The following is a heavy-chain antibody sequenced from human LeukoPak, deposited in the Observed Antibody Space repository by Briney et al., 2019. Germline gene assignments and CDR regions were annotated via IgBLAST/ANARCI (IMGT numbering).Heavy chain of an antibody. Sequence: GGSLRLSCAASGFTFSSYGMHWVRQAPGKGLEWVSVISHDGGNKYYADSVMGRSTISRDTSKNTLYLQMNSLRAEDTAVYYCARAGGITMIREVKVLDAFDIWGQGTPVTVSS. D-gene: IGHD3-22*01. CDR1: GFTFSSYG. CDR3: ARAGGITMIREVKVLDAFDI. V-gene: IGHV3-30*19. J-gene: IGHJ3*02. CDR2: ISHDGGNK.